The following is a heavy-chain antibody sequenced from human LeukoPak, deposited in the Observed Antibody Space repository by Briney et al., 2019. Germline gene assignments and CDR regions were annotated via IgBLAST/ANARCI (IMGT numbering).Heavy chain of an antibody. V-gene: IGHV1-8*02. CDR1: GYTFTSYG. CDR2: MNPNSGNT. J-gene: IGHJ4*02. Sequence: ASVKVSCKASGYTFTSYGISWVRQAPGQGLEWMGWMNPNSGNTGYAQKFQGRVTMTRNTSISTAYMELSSLRSEDTAVYYCARHDFWSGFNYWGQGTLVTVSS. CDR3: ARHDFWSGFNY. D-gene: IGHD3-3*01.